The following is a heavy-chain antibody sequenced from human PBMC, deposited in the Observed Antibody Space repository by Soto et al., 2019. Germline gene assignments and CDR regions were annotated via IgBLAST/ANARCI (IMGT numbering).Heavy chain of an antibody. Sequence: SETLSLTCAVSDGSISSSNWWSWVRQSPGKGLEWIGEIYHSGNTNYNPSLKSRVTISVDKSKNQFSLKLSSVTAADTAVYFCARDMQLAGGFDYWGQGALVTVSS. CDR1: DGSISSSNW. CDR3: ARDMQLAGGFDY. D-gene: IGHD6-6*01. CDR2: IYHSGNT. V-gene: IGHV4-4*02. J-gene: IGHJ4*02.